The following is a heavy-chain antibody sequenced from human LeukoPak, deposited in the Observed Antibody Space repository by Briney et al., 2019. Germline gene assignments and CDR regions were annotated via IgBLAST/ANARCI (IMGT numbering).Heavy chain of an antibody. CDR2: INPNSGGT. V-gene: IGHV1-2*02. D-gene: IGHD3-22*01. CDR1: GYTFTGYY. J-gene: IGHJ4*02. CDR3: ARGYYYDSSGSSGAYY. Sequence: GASVKVSCKASGYTFTGYYMHWVRQAPGQGLEWMGWINPNSGGTNYAQKFQGRVTMTRDTSISTAYMELSRLRSDDTAAYYCARGYYYDSSGSSGAYYWGQGTLVTVSS.